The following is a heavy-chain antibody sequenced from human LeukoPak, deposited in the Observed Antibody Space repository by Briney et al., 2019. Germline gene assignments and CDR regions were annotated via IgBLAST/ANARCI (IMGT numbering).Heavy chain of an antibody. CDR1: GFTFSSYG. J-gene: IGHJ6*02. CDR3: ARGSDSRVYYYGMDV. D-gene: IGHD1-26*01. V-gene: IGHV3-33*01. Sequence: GSLRLSCAASGFTFSSYGMHWVRQAPGKGLEWVAVIWYDGSNKYYADSVKGRFTISRDNSKNTLYLQTNSLRAEDTAVYYCARGSDSRVYYYGMDVWGQGTTVTVSS. CDR2: IWYDGSNK.